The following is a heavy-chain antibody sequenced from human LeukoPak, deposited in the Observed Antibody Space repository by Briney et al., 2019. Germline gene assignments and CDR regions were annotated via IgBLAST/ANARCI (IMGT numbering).Heavy chain of an antibody. CDR2: INPNSGGT. Sequence: ASVKVSCKASGYTFTGYYMHWVRQAPGQGLEWMGWINPNSGGTNYAQKFQGRVTMTRDTSISTAYMELSRLRSHDTAVYYCARDSYSGYDSAGFDYWGQGTLVTVSS. V-gene: IGHV1-2*02. D-gene: IGHD5-12*01. J-gene: IGHJ4*02. CDR3: ARDSYSGYDSAGFDY. CDR1: GYTFTGYY.